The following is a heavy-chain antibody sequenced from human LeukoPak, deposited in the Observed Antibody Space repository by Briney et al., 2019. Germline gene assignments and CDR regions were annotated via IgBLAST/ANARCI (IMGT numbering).Heavy chain of an antibody. D-gene: IGHD1-26*01. CDR3: ARGPGWWDLVY. V-gene: IGHV3-30*04. Sequence: GGSLRLSCTASGFTFNSYAMHWVRQAPGKGLEWVTVISFDGSNKYYADSVKGRFTISRDNSKSMLYLQMNSLRAEDTAVYYCARGPGWWDLVYWGQGTLVTVSS. CDR2: ISFDGSNK. CDR1: GFTFNSYA. J-gene: IGHJ4*02.